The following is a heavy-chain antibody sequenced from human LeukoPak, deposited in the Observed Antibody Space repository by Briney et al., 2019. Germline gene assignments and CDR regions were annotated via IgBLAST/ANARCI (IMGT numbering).Heavy chain of an antibody. CDR3: ARDIGATNYYGMDV. D-gene: IGHD1-26*01. V-gene: IGHV3-21*01. CDR1: GFTFSSYA. Sequence: PGGSLRLSCAASGFTFSSYAMSWVRQAPGKGLEWVSSISSSSSYIYYADSVKGRFTISRDNAKNSLYLQMNSLRAEDTAVYYCARDIGATNYYGMDVWGQGTTVTVAS. J-gene: IGHJ6*02. CDR2: ISSSSSYI.